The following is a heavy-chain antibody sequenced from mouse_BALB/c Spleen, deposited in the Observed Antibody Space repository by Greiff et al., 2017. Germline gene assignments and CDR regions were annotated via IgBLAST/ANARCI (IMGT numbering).Heavy chain of an antibody. CDR2: ISYSGST. V-gene: IGHV3-2*02. CDR3: ARKKIWSFDY. D-gene: IGHD1-1*02. J-gene: IGHJ2*01. CDR1: GYSITSDYA. Sequence: EVKLQESGPGLVKPSQSLSLTCTVTGYSITSDYAWNWIRQFPGNKLEWMGYISYSGSTSYNPSLKSRISITRDTSKNQFFLQLNSVTTEDTATYYCARKKIWSFDYWGQGTTLTVSS.